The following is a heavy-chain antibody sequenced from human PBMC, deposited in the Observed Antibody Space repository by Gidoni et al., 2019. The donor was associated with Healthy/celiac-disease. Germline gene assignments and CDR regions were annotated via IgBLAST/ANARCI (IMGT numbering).Heavy chain of an antibody. CDR2: INHSGST. Sequence: QVQLQQWGAGLFKPSDTLSLTRAVYGGSSSGSYWSWIRQPPGKGLEWIGEINHSGSTNYHPSLKSRVTISVDTSKNQFSLKLSSVTAADTAVYYCARVLRSYGGSYFNWFDPWGQGTLVTVSS. CDR1: GGSSSGSY. CDR3: ARVLRSYGGSYFNWFDP. J-gene: IGHJ5*02. D-gene: IGHD1-26*01. V-gene: IGHV4-34*01.